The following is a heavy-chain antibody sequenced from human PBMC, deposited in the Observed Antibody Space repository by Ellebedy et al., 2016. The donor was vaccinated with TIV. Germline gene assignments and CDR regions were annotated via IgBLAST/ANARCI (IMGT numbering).Heavy chain of an antibody. CDR1: GGSIRNYY. J-gene: IGHJ4*02. CDR2: MYYSGSS. CDR3: AASESADSDY. V-gene: IGHV4-59*01. D-gene: IGHD2-2*01. Sequence: MPSETLSLTCTVSGGSIRNYYCTWIRRPPGKGLEGIGHMYYSGSSNYNPSLKSRVTMSIDTSKNQFSLKISSVTAADPAVYYCAASESADSDYWGPGTLVTVSS.